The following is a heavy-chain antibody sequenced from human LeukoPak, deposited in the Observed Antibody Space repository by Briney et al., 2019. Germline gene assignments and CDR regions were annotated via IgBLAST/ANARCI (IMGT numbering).Heavy chain of an antibody. CDR2: ISYDGSNK. D-gene: IGHD3-10*01. Sequence: GGSLRLSCAASGFTFSVYAMHWVRQAPGKGLEWVAIISYDGSNKYYADSVKGRFTISRDNSKNTVYLQMNSLRAEDTAVYYCARALWFGETFPAYWGQGTLVTASS. CDR1: GFTFSVYA. V-gene: IGHV3-30*04. CDR3: ARALWFGETFPAY. J-gene: IGHJ4*02.